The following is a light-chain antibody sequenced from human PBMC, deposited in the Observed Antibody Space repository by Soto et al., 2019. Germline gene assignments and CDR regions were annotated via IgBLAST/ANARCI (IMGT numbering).Light chain of an antibody. Sequence: DIQMTQSPSSLAASVGERVTITCRASQNIHSFLNWYQQKPGKAPQVLIYGGSALQSGVPSMFSGSGSGTDFTLTISSLQPEDFASYFCQQSYNIPFTFGPGTKWIS. CDR3: QQSYNIPFT. V-gene: IGKV1-39*01. J-gene: IGKJ3*01. CDR2: GGS. CDR1: QNIHSF.